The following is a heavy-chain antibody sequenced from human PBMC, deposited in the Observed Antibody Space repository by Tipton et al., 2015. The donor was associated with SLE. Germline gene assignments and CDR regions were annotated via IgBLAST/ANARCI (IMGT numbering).Heavy chain of an antibody. CDR1: GGSISSYY. Sequence: TLSLTCTVSGGSISSYYWSWIRQPPGKGLEWIGYIYYSGSTKYNPSLKSRVTMSVDTSKNQFSLKLTSVTAADTAVYYCVRVEGAYDQYYFDSWGPGTLVTVAS. V-gene: IGHV4-59*01. J-gene: IGHJ4*02. CDR3: VRVEGAYDQYYFDS. D-gene: IGHD5-12*01. CDR2: IYYSGST.